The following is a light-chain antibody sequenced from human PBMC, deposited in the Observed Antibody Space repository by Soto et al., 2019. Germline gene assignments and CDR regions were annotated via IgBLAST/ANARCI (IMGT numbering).Light chain of an antibody. CDR1: QSISSW. CDR2: KAS. Sequence: DIQMTQSPSTLSASVGDRVTITSRASQSISSWLAWYQQKPGKAPKLLIYKASSLESGGPSRFSGRGSGAEFPPAISSLQPDDFATYYCQQYNSYLTFGQGTKVEIK. V-gene: IGKV1-5*03. J-gene: IGKJ1*01. CDR3: QQYNSYLT.